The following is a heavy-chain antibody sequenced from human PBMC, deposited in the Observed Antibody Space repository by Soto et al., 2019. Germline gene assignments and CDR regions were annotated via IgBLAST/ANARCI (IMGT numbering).Heavy chain of an antibody. D-gene: IGHD6-19*01. Sequence: QVQLVESGGGVVQPGRSLRLSCAASGFTFSSYGMHWVRQAPGKGLEWVVVIWYDGSKKYYADSVKGRFTISRDNSENTLYLQTNSLRAEDTAVYYCARDRYSSGWYDLDYWGQGTLVTVSS. CDR1: GFTFSSYG. V-gene: IGHV3-33*01. CDR2: IWYDGSKK. CDR3: ARDRYSSGWYDLDY. J-gene: IGHJ4*02.